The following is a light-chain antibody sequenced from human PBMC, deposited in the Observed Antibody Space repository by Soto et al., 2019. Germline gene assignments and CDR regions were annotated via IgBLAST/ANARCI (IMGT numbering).Light chain of an antibody. J-gene: IGKJ5*01. V-gene: IGKV3-11*01. CDR3: QQRSS. CDR1: QSVSSY. CDR2: DAS. Sequence: PWERATLSCRASQSVSSYLAWYQQKPGQAPRLLIYDASNRATGIPARFSGSGSGTDFTLTISSLEPEDFAVYYCQQRSSFGQGTRLEIK.